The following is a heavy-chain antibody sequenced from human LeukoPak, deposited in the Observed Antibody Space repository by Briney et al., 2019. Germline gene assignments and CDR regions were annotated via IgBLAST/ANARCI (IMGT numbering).Heavy chain of an antibody. V-gene: IGHV3-7*01. J-gene: IGHJ4*02. D-gene: IGHD1-26*01. CDR1: GFTFSSYG. Sequence: GGSLRLSCAASGFTFSSYGMHWVRQAPGKGLEWVGNIDQGGNSILYADSVRGRFTISRDNVKNSLYLQMNSLRDEDTAVYYCVRTDTTSFGYFDHWGRGTLVTVSS. CDR2: IDQGGNSI. CDR3: VRTDTTSFGYFDH.